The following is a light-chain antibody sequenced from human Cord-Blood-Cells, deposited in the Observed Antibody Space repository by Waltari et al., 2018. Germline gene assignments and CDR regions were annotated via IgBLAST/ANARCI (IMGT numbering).Light chain of an antibody. Sequence: QSALNQPRSVSGSPGQSVTISCTGTSSDVGGYNYVSWYQQHPGKAPKLMIYDVSKRPSGVPDRFSGSKSGNTASLTISGLQAEDKADYYCCSYAGSYTFEVFGGGTKLTVL. V-gene: IGLV2-11*01. J-gene: IGLJ2*01. CDR2: DVS. CDR1: SSDVGGYNY. CDR3: CSYAGSYTFEV.